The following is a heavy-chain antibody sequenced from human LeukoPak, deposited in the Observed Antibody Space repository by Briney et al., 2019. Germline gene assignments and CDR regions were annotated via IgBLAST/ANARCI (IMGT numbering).Heavy chain of an antibody. CDR1: GFTFSSYA. V-gene: IGHV3-23*01. J-gene: IGHJ4*02. CDR2: ISGSGGST. D-gene: IGHD5-24*01. CDR3: AKDLSPGYNYLWGARAGYYFDY. Sequence: PGGSLRLSCAASGFTFSSYAMSWVRQAPGKGLEWVSAISGSGGSTYYADSVKGRFTISRDNSKNTLYLQMNSLRAEDTAVYYCAKDLSPGYNYLWGARAGYYFDYWGQGTLVTVSS.